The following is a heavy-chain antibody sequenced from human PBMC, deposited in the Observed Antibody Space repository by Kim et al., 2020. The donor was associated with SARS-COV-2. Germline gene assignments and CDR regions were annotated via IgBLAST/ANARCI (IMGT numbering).Heavy chain of an antibody. D-gene: IGHD3-9*01. Sequence: SETLSLTCTVSGGSISSGDYYWSWIRQPPGKGLEWIGYIYYSGSTYYNPSLKSRVTISVDTSKNQFSLKLSSVTAADTGVYYCALKTERLDSDGMDVWGQGTTVTVSS. CDR2: IYYSGST. CDR1: GGSISSGDYY. J-gene: IGHJ6*02. CDR3: ALKTERLDSDGMDV. V-gene: IGHV4-30-4*01.